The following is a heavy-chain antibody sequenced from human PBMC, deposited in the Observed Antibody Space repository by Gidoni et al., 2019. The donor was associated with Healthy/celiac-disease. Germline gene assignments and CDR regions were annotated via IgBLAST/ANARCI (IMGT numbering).Heavy chain of an antibody. D-gene: IGHD2-15*01. Sequence: EVQLVESGGGLVQPGGSLRLSCAASGFTFSSYEMNWVRQAPGKGLEWVSYISSSGSTIYYADSVKGRFTISRDNAKNSLYLQMNSLRAEDTAVYYCARPVYSGAFDIWGQGTMVTVSS. CDR2: ISSSGSTI. CDR3: ARPVYSGAFDI. V-gene: IGHV3-48*03. J-gene: IGHJ3*02. CDR1: GFTFSSYE.